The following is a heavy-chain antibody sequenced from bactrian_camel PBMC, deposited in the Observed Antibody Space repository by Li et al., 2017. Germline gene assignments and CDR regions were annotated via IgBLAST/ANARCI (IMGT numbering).Heavy chain of an antibody. J-gene: IGHJ6*01. V-gene: IGHV3S1*01. D-gene: IGHD1*01. CDR1: SDTYREHLFSSNC. CDR2: IYTADDTT. Sequence: HVQLVESGGGSVQAGGSLRLSCAVSSDTYREHLFSSNCIGWFRQTPGKGREGIATIYTADDTTYYADSVKGRFTISLDSTRESLFLQMNSLKPEDTATYYCAADLLGLWGCKIPRIVPGYWGRGTQVTVS. CDR3: AADLLGLWGCKIPRIVPGY.